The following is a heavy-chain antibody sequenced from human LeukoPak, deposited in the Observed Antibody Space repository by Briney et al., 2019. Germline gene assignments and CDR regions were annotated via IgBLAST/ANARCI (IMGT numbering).Heavy chain of an antibody. D-gene: IGHD3-10*01. V-gene: IGHV3-7*01. CDR1: GFTFSSYA. J-gene: IGHJ4*02. CDR3: ARVYGSGSYKY. Sequence: GGSLRLSCAASGFTFSSYAMSWVRQAPGKGLEWVANIKQDGSEKYYVDSVKGRFAISRDNAKNSLYLQMNSLRAEDTAVYYCARVYGSGSYKYWGQGTLVTVSS. CDR2: IKQDGSEK.